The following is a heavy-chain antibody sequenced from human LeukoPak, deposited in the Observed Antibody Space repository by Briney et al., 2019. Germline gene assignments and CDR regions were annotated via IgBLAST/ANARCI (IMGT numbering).Heavy chain of an antibody. CDR3: ASDSSGYSDVDAFDI. Sequence: GGSPRLSCAASGFVFSSFGMHWVRQAPGKGLEWVSYIGSSSSTIYYADSVKGRFTISRDNAKNSLYLQMNSLRAEDTAVYYCASDSSGYSDVDAFDIWGQGTMVTVSS. CDR2: IGSSSSTI. J-gene: IGHJ3*02. V-gene: IGHV3-48*01. D-gene: IGHD3-22*01. CDR1: GFVFSSFG.